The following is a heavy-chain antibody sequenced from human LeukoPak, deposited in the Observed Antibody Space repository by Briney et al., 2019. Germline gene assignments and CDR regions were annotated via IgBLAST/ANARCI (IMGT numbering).Heavy chain of an antibody. CDR2: INTNTGNP. CDR1: GYTFPTYA. V-gene: IGHV7-4-1*02. Sequence: ASVKVSCKASGYTFPTYAMNWVRQAPGQGLEWMGWINTNTGNPTYAQRFTGRFVFSLDTSVSTAYLQISSLKAEDTAIYYCARDGYNQNFDYWGQGTLVTVSS. D-gene: IGHD5-24*01. J-gene: IGHJ4*02. CDR3: ARDGYNQNFDY.